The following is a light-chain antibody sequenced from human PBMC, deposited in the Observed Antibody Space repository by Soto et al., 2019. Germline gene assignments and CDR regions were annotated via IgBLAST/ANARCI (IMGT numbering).Light chain of an antibody. CDR1: SSNIGSNT. J-gene: IGLJ2*01. CDR3: AAWDDSLNVVV. CDR2: SNN. V-gene: IGLV1-44*01. Sequence: QSVLTQPPSASGTPGQRVTISCSGSSSNIGSNTVNWYQQLPGTAPKLLIYSNNQGHSGVPDRFSGSKSGTSASLAISGLQSEDGADYYCAAWDDSLNVVVFGGGTEVTVL.